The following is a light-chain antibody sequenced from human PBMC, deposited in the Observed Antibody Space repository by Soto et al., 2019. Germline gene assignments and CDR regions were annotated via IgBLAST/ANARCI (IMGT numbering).Light chain of an antibody. CDR1: QSVSSN. CDR2: GAS. J-gene: IGKJ1*01. V-gene: IGKV3-15*01. Sequence: EIVMTQSPATLSVSTGERATLSCRASQSVSSNLAWYHQKPGQAPRLLIYGASTRATGIPARFSGSGSGTQFTLTISSLQSEDFAVYYCQQYNNWPQTFGQGTKVDIK. CDR3: QQYNNWPQT.